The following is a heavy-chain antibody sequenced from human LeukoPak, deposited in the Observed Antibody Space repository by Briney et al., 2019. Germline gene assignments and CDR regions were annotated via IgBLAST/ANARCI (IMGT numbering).Heavy chain of an antibody. CDR3: ARVFYYNSAGMAV. V-gene: IGHV3-48*04. Sequence: PGGSLRLSCAASGFTFSGYSMDWVRQAPGEGLEWVSYISSIGSTIYYADSVKGRFTISRDNAKNSLYLQMNSLRAEDTAVYYCARVFYYNSAGMAVWGQGTTVTVSS. J-gene: IGHJ6*02. CDR2: ISSIGSTI. CDR1: GFTFSGYS. D-gene: IGHD3-10*01.